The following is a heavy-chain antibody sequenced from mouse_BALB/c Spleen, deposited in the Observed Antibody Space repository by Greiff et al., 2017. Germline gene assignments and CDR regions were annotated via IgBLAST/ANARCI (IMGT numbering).Heavy chain of an antibody. J-gene: IGHJ4*01. CDR2: ISYSGST. CDR3: ARRGNWDVEGYAMDY. D-gene: IGHD4-1*01. V-gene: IGHV3-2*02. CDR1: GYSITSDYA. Sequence: DVKLQESGPGLVKPSQSLSLTCTVTGYSITSDYAWNWIRQFPGNKLEWMGYISYSGSTSYNPSLKSRISITRDTSKNQFFLQLNSVTTEDTATYYCARRGNWDVEGYAMDYWGQGTSVTVSS.